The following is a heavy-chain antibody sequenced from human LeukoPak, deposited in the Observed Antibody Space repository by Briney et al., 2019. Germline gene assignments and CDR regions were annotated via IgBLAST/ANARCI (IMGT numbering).Heavy chain of an antibody. CDR1: GGSISSSSYY. V-gene: IGHV4-39*07. Sequence: SETLSLTCTVSGGSISSSSYYWGWIRQPPGKGLEWIGSIYYSGSTYYNPSLKSRVTISVDTSKNQFSLKLSSVTAADTAVYYCARSGPREKRLYDILTGYRPGPPKDGFDYWGQGTLVTVSS. J-gene: IGHJ4*02. CDR3: ARSGPREKRLYDILTGYRPGPPKDGFDY. D-gene: IGHD3-9*01. CDR2: IYYSGST.